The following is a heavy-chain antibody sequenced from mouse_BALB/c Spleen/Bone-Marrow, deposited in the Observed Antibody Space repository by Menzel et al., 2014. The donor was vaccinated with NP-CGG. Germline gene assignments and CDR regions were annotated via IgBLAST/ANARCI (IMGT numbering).Heavy chain of an antibody. CDR3: ARDKGRVFFDY. J-gene: IGHJ2*01. V-gene: IGHV7-3*02. Sequence: EVQLQESGGGSEQPGGSLRLSCATSGFTLTDYYMSWVRQPPGKALECLGFIRNKANGYTTEYSASVKSRFTISRDNSQNILYLQMNTLRADDSATYYCARDKGRVFFDYWGQGTTLTVSS. CDR1: GFTLTDYY. CDR2: IRNKANGYTT.